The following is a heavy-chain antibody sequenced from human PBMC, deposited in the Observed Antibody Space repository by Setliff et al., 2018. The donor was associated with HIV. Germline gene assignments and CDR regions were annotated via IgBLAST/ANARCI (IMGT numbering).Heavy chain of an antibody. J-gene: IGHJ6*02. CDR2: IFVGDSTT. D-gene: IGHD2-21*02. V-gene: IGHV1-46*01. CDR3: ARTYCGGDCYTRYYNMDV. CDR1: GCAFTSYH. Sequence: ASVKVSCKTSGCAFTSYHIHWVRQAPGQGLEWMGKIFVGDSTTHYAQKFQGRVTFTRDTSASAAYMEVSSLRSEDTAVYYCARTYCGGDCYTRYYNMDVWGQGTTVTVSS.